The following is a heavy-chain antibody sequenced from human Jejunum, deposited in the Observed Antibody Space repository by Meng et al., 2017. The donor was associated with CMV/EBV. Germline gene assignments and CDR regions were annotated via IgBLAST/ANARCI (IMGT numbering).Heavy chain of an antibody. CDR3: VRVLGYCSSTSCSVGAFDI. J-gene: IGHJ3*02. CDR1: NSY. D-gene: IGHD2-2*01. V-gene: IGHV4-39*01. CDR2: LYYRGHT. Sequence: NSYWGSLRPPPEKGLEWIWNLYYRGHTYSTPSLKSRVTLSVDTSKKQFSLRLSSVTAADTAVYYCVRVLGYCSSTSCSVGAFDIWGQGTMVTVSS.